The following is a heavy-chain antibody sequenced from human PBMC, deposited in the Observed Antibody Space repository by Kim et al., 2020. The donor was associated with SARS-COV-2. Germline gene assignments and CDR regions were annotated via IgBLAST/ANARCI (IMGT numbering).Heavy chain of an antibody. V-gene: IGHV3-7*01. CDR3: ARARYFEF. CDR1: GFTFGIHW. J-gene: IGHJ4*02. CDR2: IKEDGTEK. Sequence: GGSLRLSCAGSGFTFGIHWMSWVRQAPGKGLEWVANIKEDGTEKHYVDSVKGRFTISRDNAKKSLYLQMDSLRVGDTAVYYCARARYFEFWGQGTPVAVS.